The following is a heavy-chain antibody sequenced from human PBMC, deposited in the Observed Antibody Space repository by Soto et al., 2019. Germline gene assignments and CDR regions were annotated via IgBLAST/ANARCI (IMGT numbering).Heavy chain of an antibody. CDR1: GYTFTGYY. CDR2: INPNSGGT. D-gene: IGHD3-3*01. V-gene: IGHV1-2*02. Sequence: ASVKVSCKASGYTFTGYYMHWVRQAPGQGLEWMGWINPNSGGTNYAQKFQGRVTMTRDTSISTAYMELSRLRSDDTAVYYCAPLLYPMPTKPWRGYFGHWGQGTLVTVSS. CDR3: APLLYPMPTKPWRGYFGH. J-gene: IGHJ4*02.